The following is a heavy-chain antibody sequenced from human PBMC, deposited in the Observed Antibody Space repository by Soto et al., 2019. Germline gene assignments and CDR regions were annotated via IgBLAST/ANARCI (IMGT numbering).Heavy chain of an antibody. CDR3: ARKKFPASSFCGWAF. D-gene: IGHD2-21*01. Sequence: QVQLVQSGAEVKKPGSSVKVSCKASGGTFSSYAISWVRQAPGQGLEWMGGIIPIFGTANYAQKFQGRVTITADESRSQANMGLGSLSCEDGAGFWGARKKFPASSFCGWAFWGKGPRV. CDR1: GGTFSSYA. J-gene: IGHJ6*03. V-gene: IGHV1-69*01. CDR2: IIPIFGTA.